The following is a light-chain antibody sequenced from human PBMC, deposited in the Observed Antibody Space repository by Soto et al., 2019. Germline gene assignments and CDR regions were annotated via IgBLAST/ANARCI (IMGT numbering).Light chain of an antibody. CDR2: QVT. Sequence: QSVLTKHASVYGSPGQSITISCTGTSSDLALYNYVSWYQQQPGKAPKLMIYQVTNRTSGVSNRFSGSRSGNKASLTISGLQAEDEADYSCSSYTDSSNDVFGTGTKLTVL. CDR1: SSDLALYNY. J-gene: IGLJ1*01. CDR3: SSYTDSSNDV. V-gene: IGLV2-14*01.